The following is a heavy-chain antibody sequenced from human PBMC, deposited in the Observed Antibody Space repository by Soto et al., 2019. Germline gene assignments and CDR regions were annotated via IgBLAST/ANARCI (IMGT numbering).Heavy chain of an antibody. CDR1: GGTFSSYS. CDR2: LIPIFGTA. Sequence: QVQLVQSGAEVKKPGSSVKVSCKASGGTFSSYSINWVRQAPGQGLEWMGELIPIFGTANYAQKFQGRVTITADESTRTAYMELSSLRSEDTAGYYCARDGGRHSGGIDYWGQGTLVTVSS. V-gene: IGHV1-69*01. J-gene: IGHJ4*02. CDR3: ARDGGRHSGGIDY. D-gene: IGHD1-26*01.